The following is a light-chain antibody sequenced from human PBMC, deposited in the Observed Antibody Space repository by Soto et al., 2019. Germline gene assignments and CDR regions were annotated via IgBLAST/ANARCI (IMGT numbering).Light chain of an antibody. Sequence: QLVLTQSPSASASLGASVKLTCTLSSGHSSYAIAWHQQQPEKGPRYLMTLNSDGRHSKGDGIPDRFSGSSSGAERYLTISXXXXXXEADYYCQTWGTGIRVFGGGTKLTVL. CDR3: QTWGTGIRV. CDR2: LNSDGRH. J-gene: IGLJ2*01. V-gene: IGLV4-69*01. CDR1: SGHSSYA.